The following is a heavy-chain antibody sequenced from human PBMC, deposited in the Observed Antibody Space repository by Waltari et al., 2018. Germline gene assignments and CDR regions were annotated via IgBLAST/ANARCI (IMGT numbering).Heavy chain of an antibody. J-gene: IGHJ6*02. Sequence: EVQLVESGEGLVQPGGSLRLSCAASGFTFSSYAMHWVRQAPGKGLEYVSAISSNGGSTYYADSVKGRFTISRDNSKNTLYLQMGSLRAEDMAVYYCARGTYYDFWSGYPDPYYYGMDVWGQGTTVTVSS. V-gene: IGHV3-64*02. CDR1: GFTFSSYA. D-gene: IGHD3-3*01. CDR2: ISSNGGST. CDR3: ARGTYYDFWSGYPDPYYYGMDV.